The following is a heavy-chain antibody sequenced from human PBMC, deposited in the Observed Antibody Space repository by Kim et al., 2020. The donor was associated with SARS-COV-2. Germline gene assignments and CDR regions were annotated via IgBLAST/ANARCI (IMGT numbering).Heavy chain of an antibody. J-gene: IGHJ4*02. CDR3: ARDGRYTTRWRPFDS. V-gene: IGHV3-23*01. Sequence: ADSVKGRFTIYRDNSKSTLYLQMSSLWADDTAVYYCARDGRYTTRWRPFDSWGQGTLVTVST. D-gene: IGHD2-2*02.